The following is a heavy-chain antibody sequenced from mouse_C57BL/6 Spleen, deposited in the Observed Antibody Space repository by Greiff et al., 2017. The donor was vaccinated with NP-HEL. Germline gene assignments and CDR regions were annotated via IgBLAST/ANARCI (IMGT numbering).Heavy chain of an antibody. CDR1: GYSFTGYY. V-gene: IGHV1-42*01. D-gene: IGHD1-1*01. CDR2: INPSTGGT. CDR3: ARGKGSHAMDY. J-gene: IGHJ4*01. Sequence: EVQLQESGPELVKPGASVKISCKASGYSFTGYYMNWVKQSPEKSLEWIGEINPSTGGTTYNQKFKAKATLTVDKSSSTAYMQLKSLTSEDSAVYYCARGKGSHAMDYWGQGTSVTVSS.